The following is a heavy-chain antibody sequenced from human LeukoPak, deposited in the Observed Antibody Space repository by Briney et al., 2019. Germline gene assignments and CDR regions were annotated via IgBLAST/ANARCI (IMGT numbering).Heavy chain of an antibody. CDR2: IYYSGST. Sequence: SETLSLTCTVSGGSISSSSYYWGWIRQPPGKGLEWIGSIYYSGSTYYNPSLKSRVTISVDTSKNQFSLKLSSVTAADTAVYYCARHLTPPPGDSYGYLVGSFDPWGQETLVTVSS. CDR3: ARHLTPPPGDSYGYLVGSFDP. CDR1: GGSISSSSYY. V-gene: IGHV4-39*01. J-gene: IGHJ5*02. D-gene: IGHD5-18*01.